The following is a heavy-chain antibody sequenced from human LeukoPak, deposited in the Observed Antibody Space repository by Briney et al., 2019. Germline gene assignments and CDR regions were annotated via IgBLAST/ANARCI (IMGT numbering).Heavy chain of an antibody. CDR3: ARGGSYYYDSSGYDHDAFDI. J-gene: IGHJ3*02. Sequence: NPSETLSLTCTVSGGSISSYYWSWIRRPPGKGLEWIGYIYTSGSTNYNPSLKSRVTISVDTSKNHFSLKLSSVTAADTAVYYCARGGSYYYDSSGYDHDAFDIWGQGTMVTVSS. V-gene: IGHV4-4*09. CDR2: IYTSGST. D-gene: IGHD3-22*01. CDR1: GGSISSYY.